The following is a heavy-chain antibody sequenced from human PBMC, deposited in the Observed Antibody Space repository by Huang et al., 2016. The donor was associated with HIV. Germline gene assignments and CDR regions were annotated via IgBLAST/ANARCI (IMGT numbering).Heavy chain of an antibody. V-gene: IGHV5-51*03. CDR3: ARPPTYSDDGGYYIDAFGV. CDR1: GYSFTRQW. CDR2: IYPGDSDF. Sequence: EVQLVQSGAEMKRPGESLKISCKVSGYSFTRQWIGWVRQMPGKGPGGLGIIYPGDSDFKYSPTFQGQVTISAYNSISTAYLQWKSLKVSDTAMYFCARPPTYSDDGGYYIDAFGVWGRGTMVTVS. J-gene: IGHJ3*01. D-gene: IGHD2-21*02.